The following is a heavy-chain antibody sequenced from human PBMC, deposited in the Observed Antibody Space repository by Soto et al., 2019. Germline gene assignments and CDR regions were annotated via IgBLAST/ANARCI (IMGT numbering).Heavy chain of an antibody. D-gene: IGHD3-3*01. J-gene: IGHJ5*02. CDR2: ISAYNGNT. CDR1: GYTFTTYG. Sequence: GASVKVSCKASGYTFTTYGISWVRQAPGQGLDWMGWISAYNGNTNYAQKLQGRVTMTTDTSTSTAYMELRSLRSDDTAVYYCARSSVGGFLEWFGPNWFDPWGQGTLVTVSS. CDR3: ARSSVGGFLEWFGPNWFDP. V-gene: IGHV1-18*01.